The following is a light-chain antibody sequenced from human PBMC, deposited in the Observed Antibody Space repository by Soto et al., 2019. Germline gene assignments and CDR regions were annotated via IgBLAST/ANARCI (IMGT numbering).Light chain of an antibody. CDR1: QSVSSY. V-gene: IGKV3-11*01. CDR2: DAS. Sequence: EIVLTQSPATLSLSPGERATLSYRASQSVSSYLAWYQQKPGQAPSLLIYDASKRPPGIPARFSGSGSGTDFTLTISSLEPEDFAVYYCQQRSNWPLTFGGGTKVEIK. J-gene: IGKJ4*01. CDR3: QQRSNWPLT.